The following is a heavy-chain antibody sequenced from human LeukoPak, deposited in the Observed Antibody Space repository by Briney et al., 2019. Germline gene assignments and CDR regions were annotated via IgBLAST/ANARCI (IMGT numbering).Heavy chain of an antibody. CDR3: ISDSEGRSGGDD. CDR1: GFRFSAFW. D-gene: IGHD1-26*01. V-gene: IGHV3-74*03. J-gene: IGHJ4*01. Sequence: AGGSLRLSCAASGFRFSAFWMHWVRQIPGKGLVWVSRISPDGSTTTYADSVTGRFTISRDNVKNTMYLQMNSLRAVDTAVYYCISDSEGRSGGDDWGQGTQVTVSS. CDR2: ISPDGSTT.